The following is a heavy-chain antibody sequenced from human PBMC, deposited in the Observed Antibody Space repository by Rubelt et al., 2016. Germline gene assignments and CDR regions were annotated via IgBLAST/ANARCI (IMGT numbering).Heavy chain of an antibody. CDR3: GRGPDSLDSSGFLH. V-gene: IGHV4-34*02. CDR1: GEPLSNYL. D-gene: IGHD6-19*01. J-gene: IGHJ4*02. CDR2: VSHSGGP. Sequence: QVRLQQWGGGLLKASETLSLTCAVYGEPLSNYLWTWVRQSPGKGLEWIGEVSHSGGPNSIPSLEGRLTTSMDTSRNQVAVRLTSGVAADSATYYCGRGPDSLDSSGFLHWGQGVPVTVSS.